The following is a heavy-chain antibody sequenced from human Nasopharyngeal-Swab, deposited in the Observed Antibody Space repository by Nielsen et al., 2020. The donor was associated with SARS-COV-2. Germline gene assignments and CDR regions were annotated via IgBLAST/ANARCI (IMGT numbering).Heavy chain of an antibody. J-gene: IGHJ1*01. Sequence: GESLQISCAASGFPFSTYTRNWVRQAPGKGLEWVSSISGSSTYIWYADSVKGRFTISRDNAKNSLFLQMNNLRADDTAIYYCARTAAFCGGNCYSEYFQHWGQGTLVTVSS. CDR1: GFPFSTYT. CDR2: ISGSSTYI. V-gene: IGHV3-21*01. D-gene: IGHD2-21*02. CDR3: ARTAAFCGGNCYSEYFQH.